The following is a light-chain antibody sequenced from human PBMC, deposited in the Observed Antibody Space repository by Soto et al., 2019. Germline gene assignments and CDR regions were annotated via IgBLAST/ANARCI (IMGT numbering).Light chain of an antibody. V-gene: IGKV3-20*01. CDR3: QQYGSSPPYT. CDR1: QSVSSSY. Sequence: EIVLTQSPGTLSLSPGERATLSCRASQSVSSSYLAWYQQKPGQAPRLLISGASSRATGIPDRFSGSGSGTDFTLTISRLEPDDFAVYYCQQYGSSPPYTFGQGTKLEIK. CDR2: GAS. J-gene: IGKJ2*01.